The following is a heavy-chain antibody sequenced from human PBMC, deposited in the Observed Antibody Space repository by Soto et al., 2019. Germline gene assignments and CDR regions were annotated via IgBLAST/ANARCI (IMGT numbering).Heavy chain of an antibody. Sequence: PSETLSLTCTVSGGSISSGGYYWSWIRQHPGKGLEWIGYIYYSGSTYYNPSLKSRVTISVDTSKNQFSLKLSSVTAADTAVYYCARDRSEGGLVPAATFAYGGQGTLVTVS. J-gene: IGHJ4*02. CDR3: ARDRSEGGLVPAATFAY. CDR1: GGSISSGGYY. D-gene: IGHD2-2*01. V-gene: IGHV4-31*03. CDR2: IYYSGST.